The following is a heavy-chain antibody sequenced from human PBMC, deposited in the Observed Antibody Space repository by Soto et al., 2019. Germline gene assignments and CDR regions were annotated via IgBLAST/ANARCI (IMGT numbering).Heavy chain of an antibody. J-gene: IGHJ4*02. CDR3: ARGSEWHHFDY. V-gene: IGHV4-59*12. Sequence: XXTLSLTCTVSGGSIISYYWSWIRQPPGKGLEWMGXIYYSXRSNHTHSLKXXVTLSAEXXKNPLSLKLRSVTDADTAVYYWARGSEWHHFDYWGQGTLVTVSS. D-gene: IGHD3-3*01. CDR1: GGSIISYY. CDR2: IYYSXRS.